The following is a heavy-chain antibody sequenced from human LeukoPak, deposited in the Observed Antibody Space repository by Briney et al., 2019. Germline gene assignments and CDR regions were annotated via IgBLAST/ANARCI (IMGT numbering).Heavy chain of an antibody. CDR2: ISGSGSAT. V-gene: IGHV3-23*01. D-gene: IGHD6-19*01. CDR1: GFTFSSDA. J-gene: IGHJ4*02. Sequence: GGSLRLSCAASGFTFSSDAMSWVRQAPGKGLNWVSTISGSGSATYYADSAKGRFTISRDNSKNTLYLQMNSLRAEDTAVYYCAKFRPDDITVAATGDFDSWGQGTLVTVSS. CDR3: AKFRPDDITVAATGDFDS.